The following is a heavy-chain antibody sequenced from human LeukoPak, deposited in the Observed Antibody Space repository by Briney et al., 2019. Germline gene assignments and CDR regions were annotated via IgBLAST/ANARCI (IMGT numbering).Heavy chain of an antibody. D-gene: IGHD2-15*01. V-gene: IGHV3-15*01. CDR2: IKSKINGGAI. CDR3: TTGPRYCSGDTCGF. Sequence: GGSLRLSCTASGLIFTKVWMSWVRQAPGKGLEWVGRIKSKINGGAIDYAAPVKGRFTISRDDSENTLYLRMDSLKTEDTAVYYCTTGPRYCSGDTCGFWGQGTLVTVSS. J-gene: IGHJ4*01. CDR1: GLIFTKVW.